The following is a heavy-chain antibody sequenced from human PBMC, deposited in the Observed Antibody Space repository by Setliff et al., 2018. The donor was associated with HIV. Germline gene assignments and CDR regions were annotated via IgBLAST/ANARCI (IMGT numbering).Heavy chain of an antibody. CDR3: ATSPPVAGTLHWFDP. D-gene: IGHD6-19*01. CDR2: FDPEDGET. Sequence: ASVKVSCKVSGYTLTELSMHWVRQAPGKGLEWMGGFDPEDGETIYAQKFQGRVTMTEDTSTDTAYVELSSLRSEDTAVYYCATSPPVAGTLHWFDPWGQGTLVTVSS. V-gene: IGHV1-24*01. J-gene: IGHJ5*02. CDR1: GYTLTELS.